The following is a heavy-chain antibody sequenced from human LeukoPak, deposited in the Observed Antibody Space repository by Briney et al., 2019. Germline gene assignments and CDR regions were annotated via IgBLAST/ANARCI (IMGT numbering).Heavy chain of an antibody. CDR3: AKWKYSNSGIDDY. J-gene: IGHJ4*02. D-gene: IGHD6-6*01. V-gene: IGHV3-23*01. CDR2: IGGSDGGT. CDR1: GFTFSNYN. Sequence: QSGGSLRLSCAASGFTFSNYNMAWVRQAPGKGLEWVSAIGGSDGGTHYADSVKGRFTISRDNSKNMLYLQMNSLRAEDTAVYYCAKWKYSNSGIDDYWGQGTLVTVSS.